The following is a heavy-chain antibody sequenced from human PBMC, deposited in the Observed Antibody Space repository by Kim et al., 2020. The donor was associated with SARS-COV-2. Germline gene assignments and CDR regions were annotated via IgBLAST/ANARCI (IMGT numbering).Heavy chain of an antibody. CDR3: ARQPGRDGYNDAFDI. D-gene: IGHD5-12*01. CDR2: IYYSGST. CDR1: GGSISSSSYY. J-gene: IGHJ3*02. Sequence: SETLSLTCTVSGGSISSSSYYWGWIRQPPGKGLEWIGSIYYSGSTYYNPSLKSRVTISVDTSKNQFSLKLSSVTAADTAVYYCARQPGRDGYNDAFDIWGQGTMVTVSS. V-gene: IGHV4-39*01.